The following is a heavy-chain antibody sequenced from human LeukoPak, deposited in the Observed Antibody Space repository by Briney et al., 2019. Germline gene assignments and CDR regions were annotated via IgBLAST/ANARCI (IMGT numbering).Heavy chain of an antibody. Sequence: KASETLSLTCTVSGGSVSSGSYYWSWIRQPPGKGLEWIGYIYYSGSTNYNPSLKSRVTISVDTSKNQFSLKLSSVTAADTAVYYCARASIAVAGSDYWGQGTLVTVSS. CDR2: IYYSGST. V-gene: IGHV4-61*01. D-gene: IGHD6-19*01. CDR3: ARASIAVAGSDY. J-gene: IGHJ4*02. CDR1: GGSVSSGSYY.